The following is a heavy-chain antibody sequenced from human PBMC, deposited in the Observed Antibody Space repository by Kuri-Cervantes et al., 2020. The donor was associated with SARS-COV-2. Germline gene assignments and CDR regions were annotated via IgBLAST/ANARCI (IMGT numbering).Heavy chain of an antibody. CDR2: ISAGGDTV. CDR1: GFSFSGYA. CDR3: AKVILNSDSSTLGRFDF. D-gene: IGHD6-13*01. V-gene: IGHV3-23*01. J-gene: IGHJ4*02. Sequence: GGSLRLSCAASGFSFSGYAMSWVRQAPGKGLERVSAISAGGDTVLYADSVRGRVTISRDNSKNTLYLQTNSLRAEDTAIYYCAKVILNSDSSTLGRFDFWGLGTLVTVSS.